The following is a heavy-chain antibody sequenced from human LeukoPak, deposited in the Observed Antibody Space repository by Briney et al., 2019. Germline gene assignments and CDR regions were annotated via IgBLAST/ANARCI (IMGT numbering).Heavy chain of an antibody. Sequence: EASVKVSCKSSGYTFTDYYVHWVRQAPGQGLEWMGWLSPGTGGTNYAQKFQGSVTMTRDTSISTAYLELSRLASDDTALYYCARNYGRTSRYFDYWGQGTLVTVSS. D-gene: IGHD4-17*01. CDR3: ARNYGRTSRYFDY. CDR2: LSPGTGGT. CDR1: GYTFTDYY. V-gene: IGHV1-2*02. J-gene: IGHJ4*02.